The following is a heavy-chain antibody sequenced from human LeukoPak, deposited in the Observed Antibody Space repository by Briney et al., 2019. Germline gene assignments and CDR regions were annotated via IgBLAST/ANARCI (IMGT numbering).Heavy chain of an antibody. CDR1: GFTFSSYA. D-gene: IGHD3-3*01. J-gene: IGHJ4*02. V-gene: IGHV3-23*01. CDR2: ISGSGGST. Sequence: GGSLRLSCAASGFTFSSYAMSWVRQAPGKGLEWVSAISGSGGSTYYADSMKGRFTISRDNSKNTLYLQMNSLRAEDTAVYYCANNDFWSGYSFDYWGQGTLVTVSS. CDR3: ANNDFWSGYSFDY.